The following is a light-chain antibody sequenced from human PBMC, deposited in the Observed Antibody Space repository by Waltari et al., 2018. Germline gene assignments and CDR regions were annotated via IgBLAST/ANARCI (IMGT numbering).Light chain of an antibody. CDR2: EAS. J-gene: IGKJ4*01. CDR1: QSIRSS. V-gene: IGKV1-5*03. CDR3: QQYDAYALT. Sequence: DFQMTQSPSTLSASVGDRVTITCRASQSIRSSLAWYQQKPGKAPKFLIYEASSLESGVPSRFSGSGSGTEFTLTISSLQPDDFATYFCQQYDAYALTFGGGTKVEIK.